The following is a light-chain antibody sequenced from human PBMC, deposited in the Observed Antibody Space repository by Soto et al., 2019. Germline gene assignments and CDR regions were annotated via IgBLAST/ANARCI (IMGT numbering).Light chain of an antibody. CDR1: QSVSVN. Sequence: EIVMMQSPATLSVSPGERATLSCRASQSVSVNLAWYQQKPGQAPRLLIYGVSTRATGIPARFSGSESGTEFTLTISSLQSEDFAVYYCQQYNDWPFTFGPGTKVDIK. CDR2: GVS. J-gene: IGKJ3*01. V-gene: IGKV3-15*01. CDR3: QQYNDWPFT.